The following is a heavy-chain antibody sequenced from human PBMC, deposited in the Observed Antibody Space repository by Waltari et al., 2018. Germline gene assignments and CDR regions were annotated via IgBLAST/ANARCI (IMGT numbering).Heavy chain of an antibody. CDR2: INPNSCGT. D-gene: IGHD1-26*01. V-gene: IGHV1-2*02. CDR3: ARVISGSYEIDP. Sequence: QVQLVQSGAEVKKPGASVKVSCKASGYSFTAYYMHWVRQAPGQGLEWMGWINPNSCGTNYAQKCQGRVTMTRDTSISTAYMELNSLRSDDTAVYYWARVISGSYEIDPWGQGTLVTVSS. J-gene: IGHJ5*02. CDR1: GYSFTAYY.